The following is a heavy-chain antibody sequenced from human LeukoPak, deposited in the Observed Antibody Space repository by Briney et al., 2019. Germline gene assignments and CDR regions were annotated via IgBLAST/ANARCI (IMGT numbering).Heavy chain of an antibody. CDR2: IWYDGSNK. CDR1: GFTFSSYG. CDR3: AKFGLLANYYYDMDV. D-gene: IGHD3-16*01. V-gene: IGHV3-33*06. J-gene: IGHJ6*03. Sequence: GRSLRLSCAASGFTFSSYGMHWVRQAPGKGLEWVAVIWYDGSNKYYADSVKGRFTISRDNSKNTLYLQMNSLRAEDTAVYYCAKFGLLANYYYDMDVWGKGTTVTVSS.